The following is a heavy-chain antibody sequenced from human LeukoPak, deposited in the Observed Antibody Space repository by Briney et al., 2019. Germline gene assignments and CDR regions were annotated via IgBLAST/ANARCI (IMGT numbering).Heavy chain of an antibody. CDR1: GYSISRGYY. J-gene: IGHJ1*01. CDR2: ISHTGST. V-gene: IGHV4-38-2*02. CDR3: ARQSGYYGSGSQGTEYFQH. Sequence: SETLSLTCTVSGYSISRGYYWGWIRQPPGKGLEWIGSISHTGSTYYNPSLKSRVTISVDTSKNQFSLKLSSVTAADTAVYYCARQSGYYGSGSQGTEYFQHWGQGTLVTVSS. D-gene: IGHD3-10*01.